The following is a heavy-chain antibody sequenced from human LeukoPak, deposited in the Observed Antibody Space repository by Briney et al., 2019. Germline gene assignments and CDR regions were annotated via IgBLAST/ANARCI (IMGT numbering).Heavy chain of an antibody. J-gene: IGHJ4*02. Sequence: PSETLSLTCAVYGGSFSGYYWSWIRQPPGKGLEWIGEINHSGSTNYNPSLKSRVTISVDTSKNQFSLKLSSVTAADTAVYYCARGRLRATTGCYYFDYWGQGTLVTVSS. CDR2: INHSGST. D-gene: IGHD1-26*01. V-gene: IGHV4-34*01. CDR1: GGSFSGYY. CDR3: ARGRLRATTGCYYFDY.